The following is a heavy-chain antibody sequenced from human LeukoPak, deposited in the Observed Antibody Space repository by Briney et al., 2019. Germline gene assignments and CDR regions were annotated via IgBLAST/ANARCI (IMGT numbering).Heavy chain of an antibody. Sequence: SETLSLTCTVSGGSISSDYWSWIRQPPGKGLEWIGYIYYSGRTNYNPSLKSRVTISVATSKNQFSLKLSSVTAADTAVYYCARVAAVGTGGNWFDPWGQGTLVTVSS. V-gene: IGHV4-59*01. D-gene: IGHD6-13*01. J-gene: IGHJ5*02. CDR2: IYYSGRT. CDR1: GGSISSDY. CDR3: ARVAAVGTGGNWFDP.